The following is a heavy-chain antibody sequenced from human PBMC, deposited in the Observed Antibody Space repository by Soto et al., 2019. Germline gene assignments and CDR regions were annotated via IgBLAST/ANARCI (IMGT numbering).Heavy chain of an antibody. CDR1: GFTFSSYA. V-gene: IGHV3-30*04. Sequence: QVQLVESGGGVVQPGRSLRLSCAASGFTFSSYAMHWVRQAPGKGLEWVAVISYDGRNKYYADSVKGRFTISRDNSKNTLYLQMNSLRAEDTAVYYGARGDIVLVPAAIFGHFDYWGQGTLVTVSS. CDR3: ARGDIVLVPAAIFGHFDY. D-gene: IGHD2-2*01. CDR2: ISYDGRNK. J-gene: IGHJ4*02.